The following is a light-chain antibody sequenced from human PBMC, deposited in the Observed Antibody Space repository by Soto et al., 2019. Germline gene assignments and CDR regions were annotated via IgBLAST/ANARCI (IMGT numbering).Light chain of an antibody. CDR3: SSYAGSHNV. V-gene: IGLV2-8*01. J-gene: IGLJ1*01. Sequence: QSVLTQPPSASGSPGQSVTISCTGTSSDVGGYNYVSWYQQHPGKAPKIMIYEVSKRPSGVPDRFSGSKSGNTASLTVSGLQAEDEADYCCSSYAGSHNVFGTGTKLTVL. CDR2: EVS. CDR1: SSDVGGYNY.